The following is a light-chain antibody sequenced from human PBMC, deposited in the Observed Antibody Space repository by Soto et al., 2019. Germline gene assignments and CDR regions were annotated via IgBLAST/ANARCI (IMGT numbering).Light chain of an antibody. J-gene: IGKJ1*01. V-gene: IGKV1-5*01. Sequence: DVQMTPSPSTLSASVGDRVTITCRASQSISSWLAWYQQKPGKAPKLLIYDASSLESGVPSRFSGSGSVTAFTLTISSLQHDDFATYYCQQYNSYSWTFGQGTKVEIK. CDR2: DAS. CDR1: QSISSW. CDR3: QQYNSYSWT.